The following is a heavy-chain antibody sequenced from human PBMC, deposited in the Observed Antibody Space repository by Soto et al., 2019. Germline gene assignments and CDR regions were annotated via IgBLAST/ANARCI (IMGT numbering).Heavy chain of an antibody. CDR1: GFTVSSNY. Sequence: GGSLRLSCAASGFTVSSNYMSWVRQAPGKGLEWVSVIYSGGSTYYADSVKGRFTISRDNSKNTLYLQMNSLRAEDTAVYYCARGQEIQLWPRGGYFDYWGQGTLVTVSS. CDR3: ARGQEIQLWPRGGYFDY. CDR2: IYSGGST. D-gene: IGHD5-18*01. J-gene: IGHJ4*02. V-gene: IGHV3-66*01.